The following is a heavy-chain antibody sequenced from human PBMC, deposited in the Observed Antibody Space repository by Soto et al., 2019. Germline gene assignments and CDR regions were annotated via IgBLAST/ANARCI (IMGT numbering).Heavy chain of an antibody. CDR1: GGSFSGYY. D-gene: IGHD3-10*01. J-gene: IGHJ3*02. CDR3: ARVGRAPRRFGAFDI. CDR2: INHSGST. V-gene: IGHV4-34*01. Sequence: PSETLSLTCAVYGGSFSGYYWSWIRQPPGKGLEWIGEINHSGSTNYNPSLKGRVTISVDTSKNQFSLKLSSVTAADTAVYYCARVGRAPRRFGAFDIWGQGTMVTVSS.